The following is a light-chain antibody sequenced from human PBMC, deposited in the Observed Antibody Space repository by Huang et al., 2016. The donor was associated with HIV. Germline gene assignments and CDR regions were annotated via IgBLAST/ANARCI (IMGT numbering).Light chain of an antibody. CDR1: QRISYW. CDR3: QQYHSYSWT. Sequence: IQMTQSPSTLSASVGDRVTITCRASQRISYWLAWYQQKPGKAPNLLIYKSSSLQSGVPSRFSGSGSGTEFTLTISSLQPDDFASYYCQQYHSYSWTFGQGTKVEIK. V-gene: IGKV1-5*03. J-gene: IGKJ1*01. CDR2: KSS.